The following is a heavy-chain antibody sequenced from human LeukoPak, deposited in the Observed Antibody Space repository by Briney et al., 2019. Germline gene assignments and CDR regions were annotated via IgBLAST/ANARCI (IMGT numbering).Heavy chain of an antibody. CDR2: ISGSGENT. D-gene: IGHD6-6*01. J-gene: IGHJ4*02. CDR3: AKLASSIRPFDY. Sequence: GGSLRLSCAASGFTFSSNAMSWVRQAPGKGLEWVSSISGSGENTYHADPVKGRFTISRDNSKNTLCLQMKTLRAEDTAVYYCAKLASSIRPFDYWGQGILVTVSS. V-gene: IGHV3-23*01. CDR1: GFTFSSNA.